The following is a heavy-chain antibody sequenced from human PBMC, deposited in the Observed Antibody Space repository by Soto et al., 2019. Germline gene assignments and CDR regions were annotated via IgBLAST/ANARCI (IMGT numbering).Heavy chain of an antibody. CDR2: IYYRGST. CDR1: GGSISSGGYY. D-gene: IGHD3-10*01. Sequence: QVQLQESGPGLVKPSQTLSLTCTVSGGSISSGGYYWSWIRQHPGKGLEWNGYIYYRGSTYYNPSPKSRVTLSVDTSKNQFSLKLSSVTAADTAVYFCARVATMVLVVILQGENWFDPWRQGTLVTVSS. J-gene: IGHJ5*02. V-gene: IGHV4-31*03. CDR3: ARVATMVLVVILQGENWFDP.